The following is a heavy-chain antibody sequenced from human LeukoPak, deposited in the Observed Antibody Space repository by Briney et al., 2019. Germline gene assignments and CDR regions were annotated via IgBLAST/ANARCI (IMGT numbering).Heavy chain of an antibody. J-gene: IGHJ4*02. CDR3: ARXEWNYFYYFDY. V-gene: IGHV3-33*01. CDR1: GFTFSSYG. CDR2: IWYDGSNK. D-gene: IGHD1-7*01. Sequence: GGSLRLSCAASGFTFSSYGMHWVRQAPGKGLEWVAVIWYDGSNKYYADSVKGRFTISRDNSNNTLYLQMNSLRAEDTAVYYCARXEWNYFYYFDYWGQGTLVTVSS.